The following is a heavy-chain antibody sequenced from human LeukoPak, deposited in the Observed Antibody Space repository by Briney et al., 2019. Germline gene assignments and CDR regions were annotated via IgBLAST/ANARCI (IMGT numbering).Heavy chain of an antibody. D-gene: IGHD3-22*01. CDR2: INPNSGGT. CDR3: ARVKYYYDSSGYYFIDY. V-gene: IGHV1-2*06. Sequence: GASVKVSCKASGYTFTGYYMHWVRQAPGQGLEWMGRINPNSGGTNYAQKFQGRVTMTRDTSISTAYMELSRLRSDDTAVYYCARVKYYYDSSGYYFIDYWGQGTLVTVSS. J-gene: IGHJ4*02. CDR1: GYTFTGYY.